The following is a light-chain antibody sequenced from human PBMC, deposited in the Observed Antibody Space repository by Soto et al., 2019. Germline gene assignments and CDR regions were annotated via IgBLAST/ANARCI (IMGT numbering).Light chain of an antibody. V-gene: IGKV1-5*03. Sequence: DIQLTQSPSFPSPSIGDRVTITCRASQSISSWLAWYQQKPGKAPKLLIYKASSLESGVPSRFGGSGSGTEFTLTISSLQPDDFATYYCQQYNSYSWTFGQGTKVDIK. J-gene: IGKJ1*01. CDR1: QSISSW. CDR2: KAS. CDR3: QQYNSYSWT.